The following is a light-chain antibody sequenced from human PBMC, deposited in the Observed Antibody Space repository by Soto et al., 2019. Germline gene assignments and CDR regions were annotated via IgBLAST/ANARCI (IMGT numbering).Light chain of an antibody. Sequence: EIVLTQSPGTLSLSPGEGATLSCRASQSVTGTNLAWYQQRPGQAPRLLIYDAVRRATGIPDRFSGSGSETDFTLTISSLEPEDFAVYYCQQRLHWPITFGQGTRLEIK. J-gene: IGKJ5*01. CDR2: DAV. V-gene: IGKV3D-20*02. CDR3: QQRLHWPIT. CDR1: QSVTGTN.